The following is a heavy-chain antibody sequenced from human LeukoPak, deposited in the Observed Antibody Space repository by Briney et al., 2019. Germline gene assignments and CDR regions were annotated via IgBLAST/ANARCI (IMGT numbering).Heavy chain of an antibody. CDR2: IYYSGST. J-gene: IGHJ5*02. Sequence: SETLSLTCTVSGGSISSSNYYWGWIRQPPGKGLEWIANIYYSGSTYYNPSLKSRVTISVDTSNNQFSLKLTSVTAADTAVYYCARLVPPGWFDPWGQGTLVTASS. CDR1: GGSISSSNYY. CDR3: ARLVPPGWFDP. V-gene: IGHV4-39*01.